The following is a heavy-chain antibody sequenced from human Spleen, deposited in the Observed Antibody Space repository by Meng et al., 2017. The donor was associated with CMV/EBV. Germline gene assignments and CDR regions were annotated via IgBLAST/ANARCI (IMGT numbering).Heavy chain of an antibody. CDR3: AREGGGYCSSTSCPLTDYYYGMDV. J-gene: IGHJ6*02. V-gene: IGHV3-30*04. D-gene: IGHD2-2*01. CDR1: GFIFSTYA. CDR2: IPYDGSKK. Sequence: GESLKISCAASGFIFSTYALHWVRQAPGKGLEWVAVIPYDGSKKYYADSVKGRFTISRDNAKNSLYLQMNSLRAEDTAVYYCAREGGGYCSSTSCPLTDYYYGMDVWGQGTTVTVSS.